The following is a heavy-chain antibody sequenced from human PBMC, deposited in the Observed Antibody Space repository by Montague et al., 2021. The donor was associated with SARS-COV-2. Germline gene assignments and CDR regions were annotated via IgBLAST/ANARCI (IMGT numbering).Heavy chain of an antibody. D-gene: IGHD6-13*01. Sequence: ETLSLTCSVAGGSISTSNYDWGWIRQPPGKGLGWIGSVDYSGSTXYNPPLKSRVTVSVDTSKNQFSLKISSVTAADTAVYFCAGQSASSPFDHWGQGTLVTVSS. CDR1: GGSISTSNYD. CDR3: AGQSASSPFDH. V-gene: IGHV4-39*01. J-gene: IGHJ4*02. CDR2: VDYSGST.